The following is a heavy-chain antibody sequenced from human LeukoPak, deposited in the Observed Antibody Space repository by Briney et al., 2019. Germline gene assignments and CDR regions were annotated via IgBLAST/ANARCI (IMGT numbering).Heavy chain of an antibody. CDR1: GYTFTSYL. V-gene: IGHV5-51*01. D-gene: IGHD2-2*01. CDR2: IYPGYSDT. J-gene: IGHJ4*02. CDR3: ARLGRCSSTSCYSQTPFDY. Sequence: GEALTVSCTGSGYTFTSYLIGWVRQMPGKGLGWMGIIYPGYSDTRYSPSFQGQVTLSADKSISTAYLQWSSLKASDTAMYYCARLGRCSSTSCYSQTPFDYWGQGTLVTVSS.